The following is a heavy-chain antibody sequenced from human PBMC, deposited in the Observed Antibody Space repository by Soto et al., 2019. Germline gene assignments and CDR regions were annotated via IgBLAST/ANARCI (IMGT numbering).Heavy chain of an antibody. Sequence: GGSLRLSCVASSFTFNNAWMNWVRQAPGKGLEWVGRIKSKTDGGTTDYAAPVKGRFTISRDDSKNTLYLQMNSLKTEDTAVYYCTTDPVTMIVVVPSSGWGQGTLVTV. V-gene: IGHV3-15*07. CDR2: IKSKTDGGTT. CDR3: TTDPVTMIVVVPSSG. D-gene: IGHD3-22*01. J-gene: IGHJ4*02. CDR1: SFTFNNAW.